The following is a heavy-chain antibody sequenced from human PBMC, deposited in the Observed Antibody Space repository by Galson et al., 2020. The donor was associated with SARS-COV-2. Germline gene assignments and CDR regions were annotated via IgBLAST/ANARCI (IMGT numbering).Heavy chain of an antibody. J-gene: IGHJ5*02. V-gene: IGHV4-34*01. Sequence: SETLSLTCAVYGGSFSGYYWSWIRQPPGKGLEWIGEINHSGSTNYNPSLKSRVTISVDTSKNQFSLKLSSVTAADTAVYYCALYCSSTSCSQGFDPWGQGTLVTVSS. CDR3: ALYCSSTSCSQGFDP. CDR1: GGSFSGYY. D-gene: IGHD2-2*01. CDR2: INHSGST.